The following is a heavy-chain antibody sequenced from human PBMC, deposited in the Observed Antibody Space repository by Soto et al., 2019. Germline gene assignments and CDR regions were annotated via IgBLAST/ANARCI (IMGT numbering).Heavy chain of an antibody. CDR3: AREHTASYFDY. V-gene: IGHV1-18*01. J-gene: IGHJ4*02. CDR2: ISTYSGNT. D-gene: IGHD2-21*02. Sequence: QVKLVQSGAEVKKPGASVKVSCKASGYTFSNSGISWVRQAPGQGLEGLGWISTYSGNTNYAQILQGRVTMTTDTSASTAHRELRSLRSDDTAVYDCAREHTASYFDYWGQGTLVTVSS. CDR1: GYTFSNSG.